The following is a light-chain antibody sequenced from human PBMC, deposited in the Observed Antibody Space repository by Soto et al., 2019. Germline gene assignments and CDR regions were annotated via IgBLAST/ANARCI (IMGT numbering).Light chain of an antibody. Sequence: QSALTQPASVSGSPGQWITISCTGTSSDVGGYNYVSWYQQHPGEAPKLMIYEVSNQPSGVSNRFSGSKSGNTASLTISGLQAEDEADYYCSSYTSSDTYVFGTGTKVTV. V-gene: IGLV2-14*01. CDR3: SSYTSSDTYV. CDR1: SSDVGGYNY. J-gene: IGLJ1*01. CDR2: EVS.